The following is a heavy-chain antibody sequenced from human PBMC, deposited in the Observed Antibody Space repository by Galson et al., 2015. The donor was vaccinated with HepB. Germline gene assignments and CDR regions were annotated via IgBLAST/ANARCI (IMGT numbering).Heavy chain of an antibody. CDR3: ARVGGQAFDI. J-gene: IGHJ3*02. D-gene: IGHD1-26*01. CDR1: GGSISSYY. CDR2: IHYSGST. V-gene: IGHV4-59*08. Sequence: ETLSLTCTVSGGSISSYYWSWIRQPPGKGLEWIGYIHYSGSTNYNPSLKRRVTISVDTSKNQFSLKLSSVTAADAAVYYCARVGGQAFDIWGQGTMVTVSS.